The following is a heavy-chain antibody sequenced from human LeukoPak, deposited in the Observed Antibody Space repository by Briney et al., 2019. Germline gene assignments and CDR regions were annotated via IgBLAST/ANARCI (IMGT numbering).Heavy chain of an antibody. Sequence: GSSVKVSCKASGGTFSSYAISWVRQAPGQGLEWMGGIIPIFGTANYAQKFQGRVTITADESTSTAYMELSSLRSDDTAVYYCARDVDTAMVPIDWGQGTLVTVSS. CDR2: IIPIFGTA. CDR3: ARDVDTAMVPID. D-gene: IGHD5-18*01. V-gene: IGHV1-69*01. J-gene: IGHJ4*02. CDR1: GGTFSSYA.